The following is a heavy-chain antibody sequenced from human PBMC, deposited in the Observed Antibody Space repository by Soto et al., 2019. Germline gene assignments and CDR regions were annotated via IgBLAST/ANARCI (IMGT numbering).Heavy chain of an antibody. CDR3: ARIRSGIAARPGYFDY. D-gene: IGHD6-6*01. Sequence: SETLSLTCTVSGGSISSSSYYWGWLRQPPGKGLEWIGSIYYSGKTYYNPSLKSRVTISVDTSKNQFSLKLSFVTAADTAVYYCARIRSGIAARPGYFDYWGQGTLVTVSS. V-gene: IGHV4-39*07. CDR2: IYYSGKT. J-gene: IGHJ4*02. CDR1: GGSISSSSYY.